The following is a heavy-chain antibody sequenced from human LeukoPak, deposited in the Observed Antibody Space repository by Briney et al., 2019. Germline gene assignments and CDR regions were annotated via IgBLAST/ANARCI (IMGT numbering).Heavy chain of an antibody. V-gene: IGHV4-39*07. CDR1: GGSISSSSYY. D-gene: IGHD6-13*01. Sequence: SETLSLTCTVSGGSISSSSYYWGWIRQPPGKGLEWIGSIHYGGSTYYNPSLKSRVTMSLDTSKNQFSLKLSSVTAADTAVYYCASTGYSSSWYEGQIDYWGQGTLVTVSS. CDR3: ASTGYSSSWYEGQIDY. J-gene: IGHJ4*02. CDR2: IHYGGST.